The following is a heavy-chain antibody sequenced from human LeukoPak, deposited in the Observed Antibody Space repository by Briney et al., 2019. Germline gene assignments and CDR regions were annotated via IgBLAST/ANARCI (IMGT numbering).Heavy chain of an antibody. CDR3: STYRWQYDSSGDDY. CDR2: IKSNADDWTT. J-gene: IGHJ4*02. V-gene: IGHV3-15*01. Sequence: GGSLRLSCAASGFTFSKAWMSWVRQAAGKGLEWLGRIKSNADDWTTDYAAPMKGRISISRDDSQNTLYLQLNSLKTEDTAVYYCSTYRWQYDSSGDDYWGQGTLVTVSS. D-gene: IGHD3-22*01. CDR1: GFTFSKAW.